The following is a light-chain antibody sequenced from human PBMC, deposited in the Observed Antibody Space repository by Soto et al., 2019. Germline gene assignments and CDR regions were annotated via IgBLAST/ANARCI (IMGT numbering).Light chain of an antibody. CDR2: EVS. V-gene: IGLV2-14*01. Sequence: QSALTQPASVSGSPGQSITISCTGTSSDVGAYNYVSWYQQHPGKAPKLMIFEVSDRPSGVSNRFSGSKSGNTASLTISGIQAEDEADYYCSSYTSSNTLVFGGGTKLTVL. CDR3: SSYTSSNTLV. CDR1: SSDVGAYNY. J-gene: IGLJ2*01.